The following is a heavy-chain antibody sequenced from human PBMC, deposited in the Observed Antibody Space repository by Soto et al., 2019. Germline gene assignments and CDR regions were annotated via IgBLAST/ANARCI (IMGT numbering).Heavy chain of an antibody. Sequence: QVQLVESGGGLVKPGGSLRLSCVASGFTFNDYYMSWIRQAPGKGLEWVSYISSSSGYTNYADSEKGRFTISRDNARNSLYLQMNSLRAEDTAVYYCARGGTTVTDFWGQGTLVTVSS. J-gene: IGHJ4*02. CDR2: ISSSSGYT. CDR3: ARGGTTVTDF. D-gene: IGHD4-17*01. CDR1: GFTFNDYY. V-gene: IGHV3-11*06.